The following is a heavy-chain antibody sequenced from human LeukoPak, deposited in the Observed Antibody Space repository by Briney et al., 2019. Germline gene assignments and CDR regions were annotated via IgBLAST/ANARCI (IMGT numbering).Heavy chain of an antibody. J-gene: IGHJ4*01. CDR2: ISWNSGSI. V-gene: IGHV3-9*01. Sequence: GGSLRLSCAASGFTFDDYAMHCVRQAPGKGLEWVSGISWNSGSIGYADSVKGRFTISRDNAKNSLYLQMNSLRAEDTALYYCAKDFSSGYFDSWGQGTLVTVSS. CDR1: GFTFDDYA. D-gene: IGHD3-22*01. CDR3: AKDFSSGYFDS.